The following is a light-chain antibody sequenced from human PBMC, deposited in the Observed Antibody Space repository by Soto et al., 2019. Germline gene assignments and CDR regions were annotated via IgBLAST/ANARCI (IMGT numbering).Light chain of an antibody. CDR2: DAS. CDR3: QHYETLPLT. Sequence: DIQMTQSRSTLSASVGCRLTISCRASQSISTWLAWYQQKKGKAPKILISDASNLQTGVPSRFSGTAYGSDFNFTISSLQTEDIATYYCQHYETLPLTFGGGTKVDIK. CDR1: QSISTW. J-gene: IGKJ4*01. V-gene: IGKV1-33*01.